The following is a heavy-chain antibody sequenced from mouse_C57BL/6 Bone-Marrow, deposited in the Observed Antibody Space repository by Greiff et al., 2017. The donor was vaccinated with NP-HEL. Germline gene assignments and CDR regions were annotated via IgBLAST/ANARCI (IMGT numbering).Heavy chain of an antibody. CDR3: AEGNMRLRSFAY. V-gene: IGHV1-82*01. CDR2: IYPGDGDT. Sequence: VQLQQSGPELVKPGASVKISCKASGYAFSSSWMNWVKQRPGKGLEWIGRIYPGDGDTNYNGKFKGKATLTADKSSSTAYMQLSSLPSEDSAVYCCAEGNMRLRSFAYWRQGTLVTVSA. D-gene: IGHD2-4*01. CDR1: GYAFSSSW. J-gene: IGHJ3*01.